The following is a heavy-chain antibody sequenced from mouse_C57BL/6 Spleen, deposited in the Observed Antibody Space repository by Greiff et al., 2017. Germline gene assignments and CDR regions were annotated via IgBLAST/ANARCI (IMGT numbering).Heavy chain of an antibody. Sequence: EVMLVESGGGLVKPGGSLKLSCAASGFTFSSYAMSWVRQTPEKRLEWVATISDGGSYTYYPDNVKGRITISRDNAKNNLYLQMSHLKSEDTAMYYCARSTRDGYSFAYWGQGTLVTVSA. CDR3: ARSTRDGYSFAY. J-gene: IGHJ3*01. D-gene: IGHD2-3*01. V-gene: IGHV5-4*03. CDR1: GFTFSSYA. CDR2: ISDGGSYT.